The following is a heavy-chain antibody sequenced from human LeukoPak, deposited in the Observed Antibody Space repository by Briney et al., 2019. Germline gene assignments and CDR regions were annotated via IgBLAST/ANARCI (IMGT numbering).Heavy chain of an antibody. CDR2: INHSGST. D-gene: IGHD3-22*01. CDR3: ARGGYDSRYDAFDI. CDR1: GGSFSGYY. V-gene: IGHV4-34*01. Sequence: SETLSLTCAVYGGSFSGYYWSWIRQPPGKGLEWIGEINHSGSTNYNPSLKSRVTISVDTSKNQFSLKLSSVTAADTAVYYCARGGYDSRYDAFDIWGQGTMVTVSS. J-gene: IGHJ3*02.